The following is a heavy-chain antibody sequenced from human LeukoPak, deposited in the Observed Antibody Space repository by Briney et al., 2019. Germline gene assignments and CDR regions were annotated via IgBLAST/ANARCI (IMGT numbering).Heavy chain of an antibody. Sequence: GGSLRPSCAASGFRFSNYEMNWVRQAPGKGLEWVSYISSSSRAIFYADSVKGRFTISRDNAKNSLYLQMNSLRDEDTAVYYCARGSSGWYGFDPWGQGTLVTVSS. V-gene: IGHV3-48*02. D-gene: IGHD6-19*01. CDR3: ARGSSGWYGFDP. J-gene: IGHJ5*02. CDR1: GFRFSNYE. CDR2: ISSSSRAI.